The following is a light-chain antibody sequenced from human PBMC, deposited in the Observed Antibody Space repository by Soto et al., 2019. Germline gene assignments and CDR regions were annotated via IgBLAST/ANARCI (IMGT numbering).Light chain of an antibody. CDR3: QQYNNFWT. CDR1: QSISSW. J-gene: IGKJ1*01. V-gene: IGKV1-5*01. Sequence: DIQMTQSPSALSASVGDRVTITCRASQSISSWLAWYQQKPGKAPRLLIYDASYLERGVPSRFSGSGSGTEFTLTINDLQPDDLATYYFQQYNNFWTFGPGTKVEI. CDR2: DAS.